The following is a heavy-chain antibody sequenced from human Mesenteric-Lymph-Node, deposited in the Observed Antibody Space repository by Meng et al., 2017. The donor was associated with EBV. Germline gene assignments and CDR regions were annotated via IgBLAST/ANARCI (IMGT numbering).Heavy chain of an antibody. D-gene: IGHD3-10*01. CDR2: IYWDDDE. Sequence: QITLKESCPTLVKPTQTLTLTCIFSGFSLSTFGVGVGWIRQPPGKALEWLAVIYWDDDERYSPSLKSRLTITKDTSKNQVVLKMTDMDPVDTATYYCAHRPPFGELLDYWGQGTLVTVSS. CDR3: AHRPPFGELLDY. J-gene: IGHJ4*02. V-gene: IGHV2-5*02. CDR1: GFSLSTFGVG.